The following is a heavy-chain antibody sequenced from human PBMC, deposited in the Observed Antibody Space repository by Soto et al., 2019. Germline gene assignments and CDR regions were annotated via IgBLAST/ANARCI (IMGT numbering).Heavy chain of an antibody. V-gene: IGHV5-51*01. J-gene: IGHJ3*02. CDR2: IYPGDSDT. D-gene: IGHD6-13*01. CDR3: ARSLVNGTYEAFDI. CDR1: GYNFNRYW. Sequence: SGESLKISCKGSGYNFNRYWIGWVRQMPGKGLEWMGVIYPGDSDTRYSPSLQGQVTISADKSSSAAYLQWSSLQASDTATYYCARSLVNGTYEAFDIWGQGTVVTVSS.